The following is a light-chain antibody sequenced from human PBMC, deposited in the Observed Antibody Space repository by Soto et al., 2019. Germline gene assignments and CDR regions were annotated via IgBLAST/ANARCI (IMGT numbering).Light chain of an antibody. J-gene: IGKJ1*01. CDR1: QSVSSSY. CDR2: GTS. V-gene: IGKV3-20*01. CDR3: QQYGSSSWT. Sequence: EIVLTQSPGTLSLSPGERATLSCRASQSVSSSYLAWYQQKPGQAPRLLISGTSSRATATPDRFSGSGAGTDFTLTVSRLEPEGVAVYYCQQYGSSSWTFGQGTKVEIK.